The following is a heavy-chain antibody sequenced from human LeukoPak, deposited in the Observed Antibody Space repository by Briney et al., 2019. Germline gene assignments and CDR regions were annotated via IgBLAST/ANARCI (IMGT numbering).Heavy chain of an antibody. J-gene: IGHJ4*02. CDR3: ARDRDYGDDECFFDY. Sequence: GASVKVSCKASGGTFSSYAISWVRQAPGQGLEWMGGIIPIFGTAYYAQKFQGRVTITADESTSTAYMELSSLRSEDTAVYYCARDRDYGDDECFFDYWGQGTLVTVSS. V-gene: IGHV1-69*13. CDR1: GGTFSSYA. D-gene: IGHD4-17*01. CDR2: IIPIFGTA.